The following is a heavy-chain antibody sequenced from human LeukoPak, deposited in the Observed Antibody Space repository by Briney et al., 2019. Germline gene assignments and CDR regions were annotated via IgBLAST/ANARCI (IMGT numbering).Heavy chain of an antibody. CDR1: GFTFSSYA. CDR2: ISSNGGST. CDR3: ARGTSGGSCYSPLDS. D-gene: IGHD2-15*01. Sequence: GGSLRLSCSASGFTFSSYAMHWVRQAPGKGLEYVSAISSNGGSTYCADSVKGRFTISRDNSKNTLYLEMNSLRAEDTAVYYCARGTSGGSCYSPLDSWGQGTPVTVSS. J-gene: IGHJ4*02. V-gene: IGHV3-64*04.